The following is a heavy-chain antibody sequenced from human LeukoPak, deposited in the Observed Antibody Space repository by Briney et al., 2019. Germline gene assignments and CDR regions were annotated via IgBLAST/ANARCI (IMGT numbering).Heavy chain of an antibody. D-gene: IGHD6-19*01. CDR2: ISYDGSNK. J-gene: IGHJ4*02. CDR3: ARDREERQQWLVFVLDY. Sequence: GGSLRLSCAASGFTFSSYAMHWVRQAPGKGLGWGAVISYDGSNKYYADSVKGRFTISRDNSKNMLYLQMNSLRAEDTAVYYCARDREERQQWLVFVLDYWGQGTLVTVSS. V-gene: IGHV3-30*04. CDR1: GFTFSSYA.